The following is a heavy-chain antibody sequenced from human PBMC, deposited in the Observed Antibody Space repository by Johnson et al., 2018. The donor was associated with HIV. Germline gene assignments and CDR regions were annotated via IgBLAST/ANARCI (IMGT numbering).Heavy chain of an antibody. CDR1: GFTFSSYW. CDR2: IKQDGSEK. Sequence: VQLVESGGGLVQPGGSLRLSCAASGFTFSSYWMSWVRQAPGKGLEWVANIKQDGSEKYYVDSVKGRFTISRDNAKNSLYLQMNSLRAEDTAVYYCARGRKDIDAGDGVDNDAFICGAKGHGSPSPQ. J-gene: IGHJ3*02. CDR3: ARGRKDIDAGDGVDNDAFI. V-gene: IGHV3-7*01. D-gene: IGHD5-12*01.